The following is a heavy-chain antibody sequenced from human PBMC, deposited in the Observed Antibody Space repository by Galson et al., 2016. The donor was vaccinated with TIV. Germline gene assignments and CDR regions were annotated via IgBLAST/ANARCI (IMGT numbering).Heavy chain of an antibody. CDR1: GVSVSDNY. V-gene: IGHV3-66*01. D-gene: IGHD2-21*01. CDR2: ISSAGTT. J-gene: IGHJ6*02. Sequence: PLRLSCAASGVSVSDNYMTWVRQAPGKGLEWVSLISSAGTTSYTDSVRGRFTISRDNSKNTLYLQMNSLRAEDTAVYYCARERRYCGNECYLYYYYGMDVWGQGTTVTVSS. CDR3: ARERRYCGNECYLYYYYGMDV.